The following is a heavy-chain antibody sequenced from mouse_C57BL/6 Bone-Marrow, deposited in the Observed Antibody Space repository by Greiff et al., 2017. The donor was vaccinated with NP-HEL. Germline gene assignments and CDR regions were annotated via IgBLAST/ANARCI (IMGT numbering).Heavy chain of an antibody. CDR2: IYPGSGKT. CDR3: ASGSSSYYFDY. V-gene: IGHV1-76*01. Sequence: SPAELVRRGASVKLSCKALGYRGACDGDKLLGRVPGQGLEWIARIYPGSGKTYYNEKFKGKATLTAEKSSSTAYMQLSSLTSEDSAVYFCASGSSSYYFDYWGQGTTLTVSS. CDR1: GYRGACDG. D-gene: IGHD1-1*01. J-gene: IGHJ2*01.